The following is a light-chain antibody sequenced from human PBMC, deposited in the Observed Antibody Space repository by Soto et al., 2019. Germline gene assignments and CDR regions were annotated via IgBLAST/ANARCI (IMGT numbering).Light chain of an antibody. CDR3: SSYTSSSTLVV. V-gene: IGLV2-14*01. CDR2: DVS. J-gene: IGLJ2*01. Sequence: QSALTQPASVSGSPGQSITIYCTGTSSDVGGYNYVSWYQQHPGKAPKLMIYDVSNRPSGVSNRFSGSKSGNTASLTISGLQAEDEADYYCSSYTSSSTLVVFGGGTKRTVL. CDR1: SSDVGGYNY.